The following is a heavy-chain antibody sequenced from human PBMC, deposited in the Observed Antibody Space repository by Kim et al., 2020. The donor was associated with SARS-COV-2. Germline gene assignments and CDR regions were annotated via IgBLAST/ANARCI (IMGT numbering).Heavy chain of an antibody. CDR2: IYSGGST. D-gene: IGHD2-2*01. CDR1: GFTVSSNY. J-gene: IGHJ4*02. CDR3: ARERVWCSSTSCYEVYFDY. Sequence: GGSLRLSCAASGFTVSSNYMSWVRQAPGKGLEWVSVIYSGGSTYYADSVKGRFTISRHNSKNTLYLQMNSRRAEDTAVYYCARERVWCSSTSCYEVYFDYWGQGTLGTVSS. V-gene: IGHV3-53*04.